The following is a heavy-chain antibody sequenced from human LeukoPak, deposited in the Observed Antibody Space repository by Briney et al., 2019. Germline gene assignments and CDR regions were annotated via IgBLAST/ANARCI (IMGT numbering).Heavy chain of an antibody. CDR2: ISWNSGTI. CDR1: GFIFDDYA. J-gene: IGHJ4*02. D-gene: IGHD2-15*01. V-gene: IGHV3-9*03. CDR3: AKDVSLGYCSGGSCSAHFDY. Sequence: GGSLRLXCAASGFIFDDYAMHWVRLAPGKGLEWVSGISWNSGTIGYADSVKGRFTISRDDAKNSLFLQMNSLRPEDMALYYCAKDVSLGYCSGGSCSAHFDYWGQGTLVTVSS.